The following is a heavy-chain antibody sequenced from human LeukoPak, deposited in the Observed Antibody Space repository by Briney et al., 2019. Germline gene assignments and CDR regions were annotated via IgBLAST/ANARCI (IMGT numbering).Heavy chain of an antibody. D-gene: IGHD5-18*01. CDR2: IYYSGST. CDR3: ARQGYSYSYWYFDL. J-gene: IGHJ2*01. Sequence: SETLSLTCTVSGGSISSYYWSWIRQPPGKGLEWIGYIYYSGSTNYNPSLKSRVTISVDTSKNQFSLKLSSVTAADTAVYYCARQGYSYSYWYFDLWGRGTLVTVSS. V-gene: IGHV4-59*08. CDR1: GGSISSYY.